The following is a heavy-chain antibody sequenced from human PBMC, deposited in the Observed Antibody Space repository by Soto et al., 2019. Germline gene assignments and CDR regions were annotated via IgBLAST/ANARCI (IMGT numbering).Heavy chain of an antibody. D-gene: IGHD3-10*01. CDR3: ARGSMVRGPTPFDY. J-gene: IGHJ4*02. Sequence: QVQLQESGPGLVKPSETLSLTCNVSGGSIRSYYWNWIRQPPGKTLEWIGDVYYSGSANYNPSLKSRVTMSVDISKNQFSLKLNSVTAADTAVYYCARGSMVRGPTPFDYWGQGTLATVSS. CDR2: VYYSGSA. V-gene: IGHV4-59*01. CDR1: GGSIRSYY.